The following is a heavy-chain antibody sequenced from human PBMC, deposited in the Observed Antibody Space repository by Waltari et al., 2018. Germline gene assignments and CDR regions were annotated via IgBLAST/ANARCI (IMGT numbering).Heavy chain of an antibody. V-gene: IGHV5-51*01. Sequence: EVQLVQSGAEVKKPGESLKISCKGSGYSFTSYWIGWVRQMPGKGLGWMGSSYTGDSDTRYSPSFQGQVTISADKSISTAYLQWSSLKASDTAMYYCARHGLRDCTNGVCSFQGMDVWGQGTTVTVSS. J-gene: IGHJ6*02. CDR1: GYSFTSYW. D-gene: IGHD2-8*01. CDR2: SYTGDSDT. CDR3: ARHGLRDCTNGVCSFQGMDV.